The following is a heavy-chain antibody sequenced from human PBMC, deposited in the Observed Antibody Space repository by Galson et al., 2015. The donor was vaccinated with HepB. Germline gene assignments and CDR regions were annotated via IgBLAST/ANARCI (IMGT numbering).Heavy chain of an antibody. CDR1: GYTFTSYY. J-gene: IGHJ5*02. D-gene: IGHD5-18*01. Sequence: SVKVSCKASGYTFTSYYMHWVRQAPGQGLEWMGIINPSGGSTSYAQKFQGRVTMTRDTSTSTVYMELSSLRSEDTAVYYCAREGGIQLWYSPVNNWFDPWGQGTLVTVSS. CDR3: AREGGIQLWYSPVNNWFDP. CDR2: INPSGGST. V-gene: IGHV1-46*01.